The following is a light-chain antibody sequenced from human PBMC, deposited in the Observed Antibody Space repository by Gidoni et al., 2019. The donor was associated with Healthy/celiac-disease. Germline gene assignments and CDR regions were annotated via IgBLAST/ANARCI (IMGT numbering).Light chain of an antibody. V-gene: IGLV1-40*01. J-gene: IGLJ1*01. Sequence: QSVLTQPPSVSGAPGPRVTLSCTGSSSNIGAGYDVHWYQQPPGTAPKLPIHDNSNRPSGVPDRFSGSKSGTSASLAITGLQAEDEADYYCQSYDSSLSGYYVFGTGTKVTVL. CDR3: QSYDSSLSGYYV. CDR1: SSNIGAGYD. CDR2: DNS.